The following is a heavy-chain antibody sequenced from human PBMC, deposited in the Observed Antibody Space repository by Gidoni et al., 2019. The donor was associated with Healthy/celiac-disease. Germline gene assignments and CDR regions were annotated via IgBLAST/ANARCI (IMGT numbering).Heavy chain of an antibody. J-gene: IGHJ6*03. CDR2: IYYSGST. D-gene: IGHD3-22*01. Sequence: QVQLQESGPGLVKPSQTLSLTCTVSGGSISSGCYYWSWIRPHPGKGLEWIVYIYYSGSTYYNPSLKSRVTISVDTSKNQFSLKLSSVTAADTAVYYCARVGYYDSSGYYHASNYYYYYYMDVWGKGTTVTVSS. CDR3: ARVGYYDSSGYYHASNYYYYYYMDV. CDR1: GGSISSGCYY. V-gene: IGHV4-31*03.